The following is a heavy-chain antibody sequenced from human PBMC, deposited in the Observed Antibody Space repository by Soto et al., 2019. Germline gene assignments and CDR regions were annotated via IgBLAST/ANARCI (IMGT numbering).Heavy chain of an antibody. V-gene: IGHV1-46*01. D-gene: IGHD6-13*01. J-gene: IGHJ4*02. CDR3: ARDVAAGDY. Sequence: QVELVQSGAEVKKPGASVKLPCRTAGYTCTHYYIHWVRQAPGQGLEWLAIINPASGSTNYAQDFQGRVTLTMDTSTTTGYMELSGLRDEDTAIFCCARDVAAGDYWGQGTLVTVSS. CDR2: INPASGST. CDR1: GYTCTHYY.